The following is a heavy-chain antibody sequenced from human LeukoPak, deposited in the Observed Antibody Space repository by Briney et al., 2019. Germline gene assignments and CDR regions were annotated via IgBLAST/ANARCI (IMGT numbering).Heavy chain of an antibody. V-gene: IGHV3-53*01. CDR1: GFTFSDYY. D-gene: IGHD5-24*01. CDR2: IYSGGST. CDR3: ARAEKATIFDY. J-gene: IGHJ4*02. Sequence: PGGSLRLSCAASGFTFSDYYMSWVRQAPGKGLEWVSVIYSGGSTYYADSVKGRFTISRDNSKSTLYLQMNSLRAEDTAVYYCARAEKATIFDYWGRGTLVTVSS.